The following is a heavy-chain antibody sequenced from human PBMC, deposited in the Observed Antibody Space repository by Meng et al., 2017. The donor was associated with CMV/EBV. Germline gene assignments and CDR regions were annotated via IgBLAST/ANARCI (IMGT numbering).Heavy chain of an antibody. CDR2: ISSSSSYI. CDR3: ARGPDSSGYYSVDY. D-gene: IGHD3-22*01. Sequence: GGSLRLSCAASGFTFSSYSMNWVRQAPGKGLEWVSSISSSSSYIYHADSVKGRFTISRDNAKNSLYLQMNSLRAEDTAVYYCARGPDSSGYYSVDYWGQGTLVTVSS. CDR1: GFTFSSYS. J-gene: IGHJ4*02. V-gene: IGHV3-21*01.